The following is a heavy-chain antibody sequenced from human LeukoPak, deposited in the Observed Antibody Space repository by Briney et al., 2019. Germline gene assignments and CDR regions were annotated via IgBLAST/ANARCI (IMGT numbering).Heavy chain of an antibody. CDR1: GFTFSSSN. D-gene: IGHD2-15*01. V-gene: IGHV3-21*01. CDR3: AKEGRSTTPGY. Sequence: GGSLRLPCAASGFTFSSSNLDWVRQAPGKGLEWVSSISSTSSIYYTDSVNGRFTISRDNTNNSLYLQMNSLRAEDTAVYFCAKEGRSTTPGYWGQGTLVTVSS. CDR2: ISSTSSI. J-gene: IGHJ4*02.